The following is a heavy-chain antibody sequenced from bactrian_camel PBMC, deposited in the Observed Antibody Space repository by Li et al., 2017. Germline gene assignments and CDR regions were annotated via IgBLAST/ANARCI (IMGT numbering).Heavy chain of an antibody. CDR2: IYSAGGSA. CDR3: APGLCSLDDVPYYARGAKGY. Sequence: VQLVEYGGGSVQAGESLKLSCIYEYEYSATCMGWFRQAPGKVREGVASIYSAGGSAYYIDSVKGRFTFSQDKKKNSFYLQLNSLKPEDTAKYYCAPGLCSLDDVPYYARGAKGYWGLYTQVTVS. CDR1: EYEYSATC. V-gene: IGHV3S1*01. J-gene: IGHJ6*01. D-gene: IGHD1*01.